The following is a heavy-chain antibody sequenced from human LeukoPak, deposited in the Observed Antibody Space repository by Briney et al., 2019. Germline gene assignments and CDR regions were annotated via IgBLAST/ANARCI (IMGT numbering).Heavy chain of an antibody. J-gene: IGHJ1*01. CDR1: GLTFSSSW. CDR2: IHSDGSTA. Sequence: GGSLRLSCTASGLTFSSSWMHWVRQAPGKGLVWVSRIHSDGSTATYADSVKGRLTISRDNAKSTLYLQMNSLRAEDTAVYYCSRDETATGTLFQHWGQGTLVTVSS. V-gene: IGHV3-74*01. CDR3: SRDETATGTLFQH. D-gene: IGHD3-9*01.